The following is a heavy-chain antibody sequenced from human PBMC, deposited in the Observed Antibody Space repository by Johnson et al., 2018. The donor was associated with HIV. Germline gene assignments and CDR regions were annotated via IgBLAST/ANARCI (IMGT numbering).Heavy chain of an antibody. V-gene: IGHV3-53*01. J-gene: IGHJ3*02. CDR3: ARGVYSSSWYGAFDI. CDR1: GFTVSSNY. Sequence: EVQLVESGGGLIQPGGSLRLSCAASGFTVSSNYMSWVRQAPGKGLEWVSVIYGGGSGGSPYYVDSVNGRFTISRDNSKNTLYLQMNSLRAEDTAVYYCARGVYSSSWYGAFDIWGQGTMVTVSS. D-gene: IGHD6-13*01. CDR2: IYGGGSGGSP.